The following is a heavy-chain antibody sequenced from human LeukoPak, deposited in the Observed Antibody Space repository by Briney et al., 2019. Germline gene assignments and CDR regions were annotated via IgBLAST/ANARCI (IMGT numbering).Heavy chain of an antibody. Sequence: KPSETLSLTCTVSGGSISSSSYYWGWIRQPPGKGLEWIGSIYYSGSTYYNPSLKSRVTISVDTSKNQFSLKLSSVTAADTAVYCCARHPHIVVVPAAPDYWGQGTLVTVSS. CDR2: IYYSGST. CDR3: ARHPHIVVVPAAPDY. CDR1: GGSISSSSYY. J-gene: IGHJ4*02. D-gene: IGHD2-2*01. V-gene: IGHV4-39*01.